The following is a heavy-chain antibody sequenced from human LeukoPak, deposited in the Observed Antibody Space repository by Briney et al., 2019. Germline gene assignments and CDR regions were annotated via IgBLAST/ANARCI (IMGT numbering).Heavy chain of an antibody. CDR1: GFTFSDYY. Sequence: GGSLRLSCAASGFTFSDYYMSWIRQAPGKGLEWVSYISSSSSYTNYADSVKGRFTISRDNAKNSLYLQMSSLRAEDTAVYYCARNAGYGDYVDFDYWGQGTLVTVSS. V-gene: IGHV3-11*06. CDR3: ARNAGYGDYVDFDY. CDR2: ISSSSSYT. J-gene: IGHJ4*02. D-gene: IGHD4-17*01.